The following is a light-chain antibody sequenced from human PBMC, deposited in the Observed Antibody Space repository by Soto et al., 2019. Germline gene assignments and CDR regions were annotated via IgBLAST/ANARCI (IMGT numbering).Light chain of an antibody. V-gene: IGLV2-14*03. Sequence: QSALTQPASVFGSPGQSITISCTGTSSDVGGYNFVSWYQQHPGKAPKLMIYEVSNRPSGVSNRFSGSKSGNTACLTISGLQPEDEADYYCSSYTTSSTVVFGAGTQVTVL. CDR1: SSDVGGYNF. CDR2: EVS. CDR3: SSYTTSSTVV. J-gene: IGLJ1*01.